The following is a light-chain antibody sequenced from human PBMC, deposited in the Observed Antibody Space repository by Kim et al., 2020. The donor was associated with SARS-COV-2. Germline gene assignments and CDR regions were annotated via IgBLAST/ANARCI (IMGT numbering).Light chain of an antibody. CDR2: DAS. J-gene: IGKJ4*01. Sequence: EIVWTQSPATLSLSPGERATLSCRASQSVSSYLAWYQQKPGQAPRLLIYDASNRATGIPARFSGSGSGTDFTLTISSLEPEDFAVYYCQQRSNWLLTFGGGTKLEIK. CDR1: QSVSSY. CDR3: QQRSNWLLT. V-gene: IGKV3-11*01.